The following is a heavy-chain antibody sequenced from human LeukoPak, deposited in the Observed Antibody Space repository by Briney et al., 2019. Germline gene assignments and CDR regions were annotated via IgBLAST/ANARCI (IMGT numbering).Heavy chain of an antibody. CDR2: INPNSGGT. CDR1: GYTFTGYY. D-gene: IGHD3-10*01. J-gene: IGHJ4*02. CDR3: AREDYYGSGGYCTDY. Sequence: ASVEVSCKASGYTFTGYYMHWVRQAPGQGLEWMGWINPNSGGTNYAQKFQGRVTMTRDTSISTAYMELSRLRSDDTAVYYCAREDYYGSGGYCTDYWGQGTLVTVSS. V-gene: IGHV1-2*02.